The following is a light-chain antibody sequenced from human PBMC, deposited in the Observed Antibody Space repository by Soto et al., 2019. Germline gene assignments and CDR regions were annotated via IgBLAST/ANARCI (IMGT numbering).Light chain of an antibody. Sequence: QSVLTQPPSVSGAPGQRVTISCTGSSSNVGAGSDVHWYQQLPGTAPKLLIFGSTYRPSGVADRFSGSKSDTSASLAIAGHQAEDEADYYCQAYDNSLSGHVFGGGTKLTVL. CDR1: SSNVGAGSD. J-gene: IGLJ2*01. CDR2: GST. CDR3: QAYDNSLSGHV. V-gene: IGLV1-40*01.